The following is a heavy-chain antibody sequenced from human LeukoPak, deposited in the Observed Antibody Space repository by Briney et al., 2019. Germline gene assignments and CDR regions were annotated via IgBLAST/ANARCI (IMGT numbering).Heavy chain of an antibody. Sequence: GGSLRLSCAASGFTFGDYTMHWVRQVPGKGLEWVSVISWDAGTTYTADSVEGRFTVSRDNRKKSLYLQMNSLRSEDTALYYCTRVPQRLVVMYYFDYWGQGSLVTVSS. CDR2: ISWDAGTT. J-gene: IGHJ4*02. D-gene: IGHD3-9*01. CDR1: GFTFGDYT. V-gene: IGHV3-43*01. CDR3: TRVPQRLVVMYYFDY.